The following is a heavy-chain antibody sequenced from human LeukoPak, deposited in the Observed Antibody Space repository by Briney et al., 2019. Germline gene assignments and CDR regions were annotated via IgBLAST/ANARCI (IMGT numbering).Heavy chain of an antibody. D-gene: IGHD3-10*01. V-gene: IGHV3-21*01. Sequence: PGGSLRLSCAASGFNFSIYSMNWVRQAPGKGLEWVSSISTSSSYIYYADSVKGRFTVSRDNAENSLYLQMNSLRAEDTAVYYCARALATTVRGVIPSFDYWGQGTLVTVSS. CDR1: GFNFSIYS. CDR2: ISTSSSYI. J-gene: IGHJ4*02. CDR3: ARALATTVRGVIPSFDY.